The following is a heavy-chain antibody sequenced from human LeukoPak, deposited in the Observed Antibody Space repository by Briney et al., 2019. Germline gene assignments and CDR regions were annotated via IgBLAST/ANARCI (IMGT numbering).Heavy chain of an antibody. CDR1: GFTFSSYA. CDR2: ISGSGSST. CDR3: AKDGSGNYYDHFDY. D-gene: IGHD1-26*01. V-gene: IGHV3-23*01. J-gene: IGHJ4*02. Sequence: PGGSLRLSCAASGFTFSSYAMSWVRQAPGKGLEWVSAISGSGSSTDYADSVKGRFTISRDNSKNTLYVQMNSLRVEDTAVYYCAKDGSGNYYDHFDYWGQGTLVTVSS.